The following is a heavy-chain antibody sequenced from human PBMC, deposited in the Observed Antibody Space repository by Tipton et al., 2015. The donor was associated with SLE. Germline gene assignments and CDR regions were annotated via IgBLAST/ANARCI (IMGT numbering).Heavy chain of an antibody. D-gene: IGHD1-26*01. CDR1: DGSLSGYY. V-gene: IGHV4-34*01. J-gene: IGHJ4*02. CDR2: ISHDGGA. Sequence: ILSLTCTVFDGSLSGYYWAWLRQSPGKGLEWIGEISHDGGANYNPSLESRGTISLETSKNQFSLKLSSVTAADTALYYCARHFSGSYSFDYWGQGKLVTVSS. CDR3: ARHFSGSYSFDY.